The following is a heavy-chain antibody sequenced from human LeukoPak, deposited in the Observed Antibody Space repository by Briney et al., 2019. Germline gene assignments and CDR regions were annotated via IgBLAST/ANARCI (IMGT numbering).Heavy chain of an antibody. J-gene: IGHJ4*02. CDR1: GYTFTSYF. CDR3: ARPIAAAGTDLGY. CDR2: IYTGDSDT. D-gene: IGHD6-13*01. V-gene: IGHV5-51*01. Sequence: HGESLKISCQASGYTFTSYFIDWVRQMPGKGLEWMGIIYTGDSDTRYSPSFQGQVTISVDKSITTAYLQWSSLKASDTAMYYCARPIAAAGTDLGYWGQGTLVTVSS.